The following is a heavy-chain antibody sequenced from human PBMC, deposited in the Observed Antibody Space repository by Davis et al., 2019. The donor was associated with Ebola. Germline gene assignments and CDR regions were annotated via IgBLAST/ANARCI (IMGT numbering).Heavy chain of an antibody. V-gene: IGHV3-9*01. CDR3: ARFRYNYGFVYYGMDV. Sequence: PGGSLRLSCAASGFTFDDYAMHWVRQAPGKGLEWVSGISWNSGSIGYADSVKGRFTISRDNAKNSLYLQMNSLRAEDTAVYYCARFRYNYGFVYYGMDVWGQGTTVTVSS. CDR1: GFTFDDYA. D-gene: IGHD5-18*01. J-gene: IGHJ6*02. CDR2: ISWNSGSI.